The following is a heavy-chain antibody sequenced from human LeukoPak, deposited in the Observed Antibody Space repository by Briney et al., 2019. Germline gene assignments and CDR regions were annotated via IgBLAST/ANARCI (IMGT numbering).Heavy chain of an antibody. J-gene: IGHJ4*02. V-gene: IGHV1-2*02. Sequence: GASVKVSCKASGYTFTGYYMHWVRQAPGQGLEWMGWINPNSGGTNYAQKFQGRVTMTTDTSTSTAYMELRSLRSDDTAVYYCARDPPSNYDFWSGYDYWGQGTLVTVSS. CDR3: ARDPPSNYDFWSGYDY. CDR1: GYTFTGYY. D-gene: IGHD3-3*01. CDR2: INPNSGGT.